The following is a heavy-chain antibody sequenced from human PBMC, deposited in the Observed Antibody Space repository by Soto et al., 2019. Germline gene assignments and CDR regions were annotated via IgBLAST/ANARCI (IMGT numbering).Heavy chain of an antibody. CDR2: ISHLEST. J-gene: IGHJ4*02. CDR3: ARGGGYDSFDY. CDR1: GASISYGGFS. V-gene: IGHV4-30-2*06. Sequence: SETLSLTCTVSGASISYGGFSWSWIRQSPGKGLEWIGYISHLESTYFHPSFKSRLAMSIDRTRNQFSLKLSSVTAADMAVYYCARGGGYDSFDYWGQGVLVTVSS. D-gene: IGHD5-12*01.